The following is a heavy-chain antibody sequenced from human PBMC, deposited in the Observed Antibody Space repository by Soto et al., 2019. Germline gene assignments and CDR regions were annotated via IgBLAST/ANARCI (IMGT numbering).Heavy chain of an antibody. CDR3: ARQVVAYYYGMDV. D-gene: IGHD2-15*01. Sequence: GGSLKISCKGSGYSFTSYCIGWVRQIPGKGLEWMGIIYPGDSDTRYSPSFQGQVTISADKSISTAYLQWSSLKASDTAMYYCARQVVAYYYGMDVWGQGTTVTVSS. J-gene: IGHJ6*02. CDR1: GYSFTSYC. V-gene: IGHV5-51*01. CDR2: IYPGDSDT.